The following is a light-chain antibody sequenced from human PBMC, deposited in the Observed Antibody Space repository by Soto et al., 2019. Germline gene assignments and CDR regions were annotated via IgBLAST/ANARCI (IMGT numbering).Light chain of an antibody. CDR1: SSDVGGYNY. CDR2: DVS. J-gene: IGLJ1*01. Sequence: QSVLTQPRSVSGSPGQSITISCTGTSSDVGGYNYVSWYRQHPGKAPKLMIYDVSKRPSGVPDRFSGSKSGNTASLTISGHQAEDEADYYCCSYAGSSTHYVFGTGTKLTVL. V-gene: IGLV2-11*01. CDR3: CSYAGSSTHYV.